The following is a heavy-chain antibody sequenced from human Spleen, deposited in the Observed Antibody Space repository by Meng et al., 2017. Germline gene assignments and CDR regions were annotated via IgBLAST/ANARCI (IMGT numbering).Heavy chain of an antibody. CDR1: GFTFSSYA. V-gene: IGHV3-23*01. CDR2: ISGSGGST. J-gene: IGHJ4*02. CDR3: AVAGTDFDY. D-gene: IGHD6-19*01. Sequence: GESLKISCAASGFTFSSYAMSWVRQAPGKGLEWVSAISGSGGSTYYADSVKGRLTISSDNSKNTLYLLMNSLRAEDTAVYYCAVAGTDFDYWGQGTLVTVSS.